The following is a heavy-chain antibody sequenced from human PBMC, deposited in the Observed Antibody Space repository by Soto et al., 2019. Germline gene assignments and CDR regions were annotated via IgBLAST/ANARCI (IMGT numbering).Heavy chain of an antibody. V-gene: IGHV3-21*01. CDR2: ISSSSSYI. CDR3: ARDQPGYSYGYGLGY. CDR1: GFSFSTYG. D-gene: IGHD5-18*01. J-gene: IGHJ4*02. Sequence: GGSLRLSCAASGFSFSTYGMHWVRQAPGKGLEWVSSISSSSSYIYYADSVKGRFTISRDNAKNSLYLQMNSLRAEDTAVYYCARDQPGYSYGYGLGYWGQGTLVTVSS.